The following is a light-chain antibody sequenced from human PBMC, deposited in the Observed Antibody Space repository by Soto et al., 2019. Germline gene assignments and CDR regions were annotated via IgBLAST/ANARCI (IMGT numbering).Light chain of an antibody. CDR3: QRYNSYPLT. V-gene: IGKV1-5*03. J-gene: IGKJ4*01. CDR2: RAS. CDR1: ESISNY. Sequence: DIQMTQSPSTLSASVGDRLTITCRASESISNYLAWYQQKPGKAPKLLIYRASNLESGVPSRFSGSGSGTEFTLTISSLQPDDFATYYCQRYNSYPLTFGGGTKVEIK.